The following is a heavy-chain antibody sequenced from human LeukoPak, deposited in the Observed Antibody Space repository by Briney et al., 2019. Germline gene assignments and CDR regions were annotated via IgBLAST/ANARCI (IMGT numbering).Heavy chain of an antibody. J-gene: IGHJ5*02. Sequence: SETLSLTCTVSGGSISSSSYYWGWIRQPPGKGLEWIGSIYYSGSTYYNPSLKSRVTISVDTSKNQFSLKLSSVTAADTAVYYCARHHPYHSSGYYYNWFDPWGQGSLVTVYS. V-gene: IGHV4-39*01. CDR2: IYYSGST. D-gene: IGHD3-22*01. CDR3: ARHHPYHSSGYYYNWFDP. CDR1: GGSISSSSYY.